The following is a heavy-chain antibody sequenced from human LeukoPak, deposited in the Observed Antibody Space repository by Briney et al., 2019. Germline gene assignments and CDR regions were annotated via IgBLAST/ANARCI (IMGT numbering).Heavy chain of an antibody. V-gene: IGHV1-18*01. D-gene: IGHD3-22*01. CDR1: GYTFSRYG. CDR2: ISAYNGNT. Sequence: ASVKVSCKASGYTFSRYGVSWVRQAPGQGLEWMGWISAYNGNTDHAQKFQGRVTMTTDTSTGTAYMELRSLRSDDPAVYYCARDLHSSGYYRSDAFDIWGQGTMVTVSS. J-gene: IGHJ3*02. CDR3: ARDLHSSGYYRSDAFDI.